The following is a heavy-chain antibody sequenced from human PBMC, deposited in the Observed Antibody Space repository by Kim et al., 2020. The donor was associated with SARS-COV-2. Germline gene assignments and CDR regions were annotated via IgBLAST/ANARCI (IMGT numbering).Heavy chain of an antibody. D-gene: IGHD1-1*01. J-gene: IGHJ4*02. CDR2: T. Sequence: TYYNPSLKSRVTISVDTSKNQFSLKLSSVTAADTAVYYCARSQLVPLDYWGQGTLVTVSS. CDR3: ARSQLVPLDY. V-gene: IGHV4-39*01.